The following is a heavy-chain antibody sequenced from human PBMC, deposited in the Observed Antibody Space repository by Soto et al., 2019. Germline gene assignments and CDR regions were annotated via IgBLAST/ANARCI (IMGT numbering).Heavy chain of an antibody. CDR2: IYTSGST. CDR3: ARAIVVPAAIRHNCFDP. J-gene: IGHJ5*02. V-gene: IGHV4-4*07. CDR1: GGSISSYY. D-gene: IGHD2-2*02. Sequence: PSETLSLTCTVSGGSISSYYWSWIRQPAGKGLEWIGRIYTSGSTNYNPSLKSRVTMSVDTSKNQFSLKLSSVTAADTAVYYCARAIVVPAAIRHNCFDPWGQGTLVTVSS.